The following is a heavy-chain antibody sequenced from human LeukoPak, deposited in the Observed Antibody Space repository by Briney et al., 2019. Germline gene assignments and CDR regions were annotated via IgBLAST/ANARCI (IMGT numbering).Heavy chain of an antibody. J-gene: IGHJ4*02. CDR3: ARDGSGWSDY. V-gene: IGHV3-48*04. D-gene: IGHD6-19*01. CDR2: ISSSGSTI. CDR1: GFTFSSYT. Sequence: GGSLRLSCAASGFTFSSYTMNWVRQPPGKGLEWVSYISSSGSTIYYADSVKGRFTISRDNAKNSLYLQMNSLRAEDTAVYYCARDGSGWSDYWGQGTLVTVSS.